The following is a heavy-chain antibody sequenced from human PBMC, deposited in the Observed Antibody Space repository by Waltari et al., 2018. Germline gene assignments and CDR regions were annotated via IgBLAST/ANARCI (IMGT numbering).Heavy chain of an antibody. D-gene: IGHD3-16*02. Sequence: QVQLVQSGAEVKKPGASVTVSCKASGYSFTGYYMHWVRQAPGQGLEWMGRIYVYNENTRFAEKFEDRVTLTTDKVTETVYMDLTDLRPDDTAVYYCARVVTGVHEVNDNWGQGTLVIVS. CDR2: IYVYNENT. CDR1: GYSFTGYY. CDR3: ARVVTGVHEVNDN. V-gene: IGHV1-2*06. J-gene: IGHJ4*02.